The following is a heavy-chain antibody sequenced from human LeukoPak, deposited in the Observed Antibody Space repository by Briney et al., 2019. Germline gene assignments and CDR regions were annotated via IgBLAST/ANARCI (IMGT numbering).Heavy chain of an antibody. J-gene: IGHJ6*03. CDR1: GFTFSSYG. CDR2: ISYDGSNK. Sequence: PGGSLRLSCAASGFTFSSYGMHWVRQAPGKGLEWVAVISYDGSNKYYADSVKGRFTISRDNSKNTLYLQMNSLRAEDTAVYYCARGVARASNAYTAMVTSVYYYYVDVWGKGTTVTVSS. CDR3: ARGVARASNAYTAMVTSVYYYYVDV. D-gene: IGHD5-18*01. V-gene: IGHV3-30*03.